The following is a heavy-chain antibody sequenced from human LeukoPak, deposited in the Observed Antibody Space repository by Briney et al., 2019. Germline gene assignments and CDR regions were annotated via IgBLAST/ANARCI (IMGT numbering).Heavy chain of an antibody. D-gene: IGHD2-21*01. CDR2: IKQDGSEK. J-gene: IGHJ6*02. V-gene: IGHV3-7*01. CDR1: GFTFSSYW. CDR3: ARVGHMGYYYGMDV. Sequence: GGSLRLSCAVSGFTFSSYWMSWVRQAPGKGLEWVANIKQDGSEKYCVDSVKGRFTISRDNAKNSLYLQMNSLRAEDTAVYYCARVGHMGYYYGMDVWGQGTTVTVSS.